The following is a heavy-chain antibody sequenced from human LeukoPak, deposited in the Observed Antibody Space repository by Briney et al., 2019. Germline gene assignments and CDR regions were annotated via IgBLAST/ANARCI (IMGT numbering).Heavy chain of an antibody. CDR2: ISYDGSNK. Sequence: PGRSLRLSCAASGFTFSSYAMHWVRQAPGKGLEWVAVISYDGSNKYYADSVKGRFTISRDNSKNTLYLQMNSQRAEDTAVYYCARDEDGMDVWGQGTTVTVSS. V-gene: IGHV3-30-3*01. CDR3: ARDEDGMDV. CDR1: GFTFSSYA. J-gene: IGHJ6*02.